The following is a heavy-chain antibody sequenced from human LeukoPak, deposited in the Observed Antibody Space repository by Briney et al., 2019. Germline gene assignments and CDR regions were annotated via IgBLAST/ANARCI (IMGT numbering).Heavy chain of an antibody. CDR2: INHSGST. CDR1: GGSFSGYY. J-gene: IGHJ4*02. CDR3: ARGPWVRGVRFDY. Sequence: SETLSLTCAVYGGSFSGYYWSWIRQPPGKGLEWIGEINHSGSTNYNPSLKSRVTISVDTSKNQFSLKLSSVTAADTAVYYCARGPWVRGVRFDYWGQGTLVTVSS. D-gene: IGHD3-10*01. V-gene: IGHV4-34*01.